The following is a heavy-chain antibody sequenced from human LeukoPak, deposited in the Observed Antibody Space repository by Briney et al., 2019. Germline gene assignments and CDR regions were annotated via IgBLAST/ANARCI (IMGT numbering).Heavy chain of an antibody. D-gene: IGHD5-24*01. Sequence: NPSETLSLTCAVYGGSFSGYYWTWIRQPPGKGLEWIGEINDSGSINYNPTLKSRVTISVDTSKNQFSLKLTSVTAADPAVYYCARGRRWWGQGTLVTVSS. V-gene: IGHV4-34*01. CDR1: GGSFSGYY. J-gene: IGHJ4*02. CDR3: ARGRRW. CDR2: INDSGSI.